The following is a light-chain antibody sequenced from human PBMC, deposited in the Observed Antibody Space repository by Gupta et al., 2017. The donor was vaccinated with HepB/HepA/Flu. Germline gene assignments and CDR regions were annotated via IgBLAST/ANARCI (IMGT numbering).Light chain of an antibody. CDR3: QLWDTGSNQVV. Sequence: SYLLPQPPPVSVATGKTARITCGGYNIASKSVHWYQQKPGQAPVLVIYSNSGRPSGIPERCFGSNSGNTATPTIGRVEAGDEADDYCQLWDTGSNQVVFGGGTKLAVL. J-gene: IGLJ3*02. CDR1: NIASKS. CDR2: SNS. V-gene: IGLV3-21*04.